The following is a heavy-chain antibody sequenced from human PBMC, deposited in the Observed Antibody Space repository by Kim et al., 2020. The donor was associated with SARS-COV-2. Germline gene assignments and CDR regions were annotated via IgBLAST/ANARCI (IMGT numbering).Heavy chain of an antibody. CDR2: IYYSGST. J-gene: IGHJ5*02. CDR1: GGSISSGGYY. CDR3: AGTNYVWGSYRYSWFDP. V-gene: IGHV4-31*03. D-gene: IGHD3-16*02. Sequence: SETLSLTCTVSGGSISSGGYYWSWIRQHPGKGLEWIGYIYYSGSTYYNPSLKSRVTISVDTSKNQFSLKLGSVTAADTAVYYCAGTNYVWGSYRYSWFDPWGQGTLVTVSS.